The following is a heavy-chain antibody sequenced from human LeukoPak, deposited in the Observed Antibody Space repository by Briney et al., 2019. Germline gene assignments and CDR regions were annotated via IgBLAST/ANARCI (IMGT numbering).Heavy chain of an antibody. V-gene: IGHV3-21*01. D-gene: IGHD3-22*01. CDR1: GFTFSSYS. CDR3: ARARYYDSSGYYYDVT. CDR2: ISSSSSYI. J-gene: IGHJ5*02. Sequence: PGGSLRLSCAASGFTFSSYSMNWARQAPGKGLEWVSSISSSSSYIYYADSVKGRFTISRDNAKNSLYLQMNSLRAEDTAVYYCARARYYDSSGYYYDVTWGQGTLVTVSS.